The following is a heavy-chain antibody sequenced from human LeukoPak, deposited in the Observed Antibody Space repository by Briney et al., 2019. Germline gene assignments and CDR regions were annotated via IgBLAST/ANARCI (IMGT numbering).Heavy chain of an antibody. J-gene: IGHJ4*02. CDR1: GYSFTNYA. D-gene: IGHD3-16*01. CDR3: ARALDSLGGLSLPDF. CDR2: IHPRTGNP. Sequence: ASVKVSCKASGYSFTNYAMNWVRQAPGQGLEFMGWIHPRTGNPAYAQGFSGRFVFSLDTSVTTTYLQISDLKAEDTAVYFCARALDSLGGLSLPDFWGQGTLVTVSS. V-gene: IGHV7-4-1*02.